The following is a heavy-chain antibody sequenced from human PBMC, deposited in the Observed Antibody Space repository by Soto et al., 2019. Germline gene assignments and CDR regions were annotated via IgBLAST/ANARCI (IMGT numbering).Heavy chain of an antibody. D-gene: IGHD2-15*01. CDR1: GFSLSTSGVG. Sequence: SGPTLVNPTQTLTLTCTFSGFSLSTSGVGVGWIRQPPGKALEWLALIYWDDDKRYSPSLKSRLTITKDTSKNQVVLTMTNMDPVDTATYYCVLRRDCSGGSCQADAKNDAFDIWGQGTMVTVSS. CDR2: IYWDDDK. V-gene: IGHV2-5*02. J-gene: IGHJ3*02. CDR3: VLRRDCSGGSCQADAKNDAFDI.